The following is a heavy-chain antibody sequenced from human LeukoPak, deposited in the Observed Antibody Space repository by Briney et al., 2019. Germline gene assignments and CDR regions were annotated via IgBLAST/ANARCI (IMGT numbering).Heavy chain of an antibody. Sequence: GGSLRLSCAASRFTFTSYALSWVRQAPGRGLDWVSTITPSGGTTYSADSLKGRFTISRHNSKHTLYLQMNSLRADDTAVYYCAASHTGRYCSGDSCYSGFMFDSWGQGTLVTVSS. CDR3: AASHTGRYCSGDSCYSGFMFDS. CDR2: ITPSGGTT. D-gene: IGHD2-15*01. J-gene: IGHJ4*02. V-gene: IGHV3-23*01. CDR1: RFTFTSYA.